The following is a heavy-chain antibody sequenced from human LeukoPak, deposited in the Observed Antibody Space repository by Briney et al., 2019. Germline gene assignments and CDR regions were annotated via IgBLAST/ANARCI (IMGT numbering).Heavy chain of an antibody. CDR2: IKQDGSGK. J-gene: IGHJ3*02. CDR1: GFTFSSYW. V-gene: IGHV3-7*01. CDR3: ARVTGSSGWYPGFLFAFDI. Sequence: PGGSLRLSCAASGFTFSSYWMSWVRQAPGKGLEWVANIKQDGSGKYYVDSVKGRFTISRDNAKNSLYLQMNSLRAEDTAVYYCARVTGSSGWYPGFLFAFDIWGQGTMVTVSS. D-gene: IGHD6-19*01.